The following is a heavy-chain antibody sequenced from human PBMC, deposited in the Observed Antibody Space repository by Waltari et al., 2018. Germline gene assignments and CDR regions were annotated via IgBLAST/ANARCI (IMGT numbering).Heavy chain of an antibody. J-gene: IGHJ3*02. CDR3: ARGSVLRYFDWSDKHDAFDI. CDR2: IIPIFGTA. CDR1: GGTFSSYA. Sequence: QVQLVQSGAEVKKPGSSVKVSCKASGGTFSSYAISWVRQAPGQGLEWMGRIIPIFGTANYAQKFQGRVTITADKSTSTAYMELSSLRSEDTAVYYCARGSVLRYFDWSDKHDAFDIWGQGTMVTVSS. D-gene: IGHD3-9*01. V-gene: IGHV1-69*08.